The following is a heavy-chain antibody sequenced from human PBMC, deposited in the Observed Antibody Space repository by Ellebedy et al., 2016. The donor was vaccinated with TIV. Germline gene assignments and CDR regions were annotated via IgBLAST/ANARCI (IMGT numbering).Heavy chain of an antibody. CDR3: ARPSKDYDLLTGFGAFDI. CDR2: IYPGDSDT. J-gene: IGHJ3*02. CDR1: GYEFTSQW. D-gene: IGHD3-9*01. Sequence: KVSCKGSGYEFTSQWIGWVRQMPGKGLEWMGLIYPGDSDTRYSPSFQGQVRISVDTSIRTAYLQWSSLKASDTAMYYCARPSKDYDLLTGFGAFDIWGQGTMVTVSS. V-gene: IGHV5-51*01.